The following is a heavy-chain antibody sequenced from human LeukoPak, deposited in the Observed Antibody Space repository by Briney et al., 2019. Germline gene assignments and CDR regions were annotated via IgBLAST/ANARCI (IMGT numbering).Heavy chain of an antibody. V-gene: IGHV3-23*01. Sequence: GGSLRLSCAASGFTFSSYAMSWVRQAPGKALEWVSAISGSGISTYYADSVKGRFTISRDNSKNTLYLQMNSLRAEDTAVYYCARGGGWSAIDYWGQGTLVTVSS. CDR2: ISGSGIST. CDR3: ARGGGWSAIDY. CDR1: GFTFSSYA. J-gene: IGHJ4*02. D-gene: IGHD2-15*01.